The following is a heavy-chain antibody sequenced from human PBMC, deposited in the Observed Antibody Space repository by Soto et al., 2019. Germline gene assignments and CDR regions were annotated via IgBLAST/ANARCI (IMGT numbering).Heavy chain of an antibody. Sequence: GASVKVSCKASGYTFTSYYMHWVRQAPGQGLEWMGIINPSGGSTSYAQKFQGRVTMTRDTSTSTVYMELSSLRSEDTAVYYCARPLFGDSYGLGSDYWGQGTLVTVSS. CDR1: GYTFTSYY. D-gene: IGHD5-18*01. CDR3: ARPLFGDSYGLGSDY. CDR2: INPSGGST. J-gene: IGHJ4*02. V-gene: IGHV1-46*01.